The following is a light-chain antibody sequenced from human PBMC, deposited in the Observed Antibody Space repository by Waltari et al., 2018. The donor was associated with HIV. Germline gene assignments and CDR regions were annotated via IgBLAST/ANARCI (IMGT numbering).Light chain of an antibody. CDR2: TTS. J-gene: IGKJ3*01. V-gene: IGKV1-39*01. CDR3: QQSYSSLFT. Sequence: DIQMNQSLSSLSASVGDRVTITCRASQSIGRYLNWYQQKPGKVPKILIYTTSSLQSGVPSRFSGSGSGTDFTLTISTLQPEDVATYYCQQSYSSLFTFGPGTKVEIK. CDR1: QSIGRY.